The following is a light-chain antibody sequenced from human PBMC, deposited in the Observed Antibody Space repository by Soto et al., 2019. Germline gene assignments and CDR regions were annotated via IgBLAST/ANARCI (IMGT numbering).Light chain of an antibody. CDR3: QTWGTGLGV. CDR1: SGHSSYA. Sequence: QPVLTQSPSASASLGASVKLTCTLSSGHSSYAIAWHQQQPEKGPRYLMKLNSAGSHSKGDGIPDRFSGSSSGAERYLTISSLQSEDEADYYCQTWGTGLGVFGGGTKVTVL. CDR2: LNSAGSH. V-gene: IGLV4-69*01. J-gene: IGLJ3*02.